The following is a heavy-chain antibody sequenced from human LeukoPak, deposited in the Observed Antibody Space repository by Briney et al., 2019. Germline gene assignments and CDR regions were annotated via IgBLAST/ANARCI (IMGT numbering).Heavy chain of an antibody. CDR2: IKQDGIEK. V-gene: IGHV3-7*01. J-gene: IGHJ3*01. CDR1: GFTFSDAW. Sequence: GGSLRLSCAVSGFTFSDAWMDWVRQVPGKGLEWVANIKQDGIEKYFVGSVKGRFAISRDNAKNSLYLQMNSLRVEDTAVYYCAREGMVRGVPDAFDLWGQGTMVTVSS. D-gene: IGHD3-10*01. CDR3: AREGMVRGVPDAFDL.